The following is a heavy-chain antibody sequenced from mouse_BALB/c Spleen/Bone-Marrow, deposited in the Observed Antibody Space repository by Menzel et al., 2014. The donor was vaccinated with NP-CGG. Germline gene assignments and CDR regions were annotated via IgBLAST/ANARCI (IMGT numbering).Heavy chain of an antibody. CDR1: GYSFTGYL. CDR2: INPYNSDA. Sequence: EVKLVESGPELVKPGTSVKISCKASGYSFTGYLMNWVKRSHGKSLEWIGRINPYNSDAFYNPKFKGKATLTVDKSSSTAHMDLLSLTSEDSAVYYCGRSVYGSFDSWGQGTTLTVSS. V-gene: IGHV1-37*01. J-gene: IGHJ2*01. CDR3: GRSVYGSFDS. D-gene: IGHD2-1*01.